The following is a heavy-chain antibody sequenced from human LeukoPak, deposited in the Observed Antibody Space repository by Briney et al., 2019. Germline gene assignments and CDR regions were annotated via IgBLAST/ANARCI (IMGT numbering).Heavy chain of an antibody. Sequence: PSETLSLTCTVSGGPISSSSYYWGWIRQPPGKGLEWIGSIYYSGSTYYNPSLKSRVTISVDTSKNQFSLKLSSVTAADTAVYYCARGRIAAAGTVPFDPWGQGTLVTVSS. CDR3: ARGRIAAAGTVPFDP. V-gene: IGHV4-39*07. CDR1: GGPISSSSYY. J-gene: IGHJ5*02. D-gene: IGHD6-13*01. CDR2: IYYSGST.